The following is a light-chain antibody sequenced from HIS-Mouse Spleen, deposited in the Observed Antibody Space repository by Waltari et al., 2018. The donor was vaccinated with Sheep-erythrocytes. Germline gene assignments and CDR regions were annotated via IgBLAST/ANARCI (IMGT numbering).Light chain of an antibody. CDR3: CSYAGSYNHV. CDR2: YDD. V-gene: IGLV1-36*01. J-gene: IGLJ1*01. Sequence: QSVLTQPPSXXEXPMQRVTXPCSGSSSXLGXXXVNWDQQLPGKAPKLLIYYDDLLPSGVPDRFSGSKSGNTASLTISGLQAEDEADYYCCSYAGSYNHVXATGXKVTVL. CDR1: SSXLGXXX.